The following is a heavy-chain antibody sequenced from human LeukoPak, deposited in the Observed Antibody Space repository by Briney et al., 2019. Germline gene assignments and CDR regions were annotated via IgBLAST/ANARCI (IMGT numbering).Heavy chain of an antibody. Sequence: GGSLRLSCAASGFIFSSYAMSWVRQPPGKGLEWVSGISGGSDNTYYADSVKGRFTISRDISKSTLFLQMNSLRAEDTAVYYCARGSITMIVVETPDYWGQGTLVTVSS. D-gene: IGHD3-22*01. CDR3: ARGSITMIVVETPDY. CDR2: ISGGSDNT. CDR1: GFIFSSYA. J-gene: IGHJ4*02. V-gene: IGHV3-23*01.